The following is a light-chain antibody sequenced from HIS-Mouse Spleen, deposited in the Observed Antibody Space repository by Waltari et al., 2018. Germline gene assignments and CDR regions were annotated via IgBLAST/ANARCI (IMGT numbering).Light chain of an antibody. CDR2: DDS. J-gene: IGLJ2*01. V-gene: IGLV3-21*03. Sequence: SYVLTQPPSVSVAPGKTARITCGGNNIGSKSGQSYQQKPGQAPVLVVYDDSDRPSGIPERFSGSNSGNTATLTISRVEAGDEADYYCQVWDSSSDHVVFGGGTKLTVL. CDR1: NIGSKS. CDR3: QVWDSSSDHVV.